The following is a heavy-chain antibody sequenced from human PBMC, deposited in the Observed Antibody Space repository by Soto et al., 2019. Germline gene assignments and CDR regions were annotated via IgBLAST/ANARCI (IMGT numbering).Heavy chain of an antibody. CDR3: ARWSRNPKLHY. CDR1: GGSFSGYY. D-gene: IGHD1-1*01. Sequence: QVQLQQWGAGLLKPSETLSLTCAVYGGSFSGYYWSWIGQPPGKGLEWIGEINHSGSTNYNPSPKSRVTISVDTSKNQFSLKLSSVTAADTAVYYCARWSRNPKLHYWGQGTLVTVSS. J-gene: IGHJ4*02. V-gene: IGHV4-34*01. CDR2: INHSGST.